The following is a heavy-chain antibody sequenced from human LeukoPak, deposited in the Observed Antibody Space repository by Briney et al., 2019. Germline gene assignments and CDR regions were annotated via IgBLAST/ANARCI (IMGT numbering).Heavy chain of an antibody. V-gene: IGHV3-74*01. CDR2: INTDGSST. D-gene: IGHD6-6*01. CDR1: GFTFSSYW. J-gene: IGHJ4*02. Sequence: GGSLRLSCAASGFTFSSYWMHWVRQAPGKGLVWVSRINTDGSSTSYADSVKGRFTISRDNAKNTLYLQMNSLRAEDTAVYYCARGGWEQLVFDYWGQGTLVTVSS. CDR3: ARGGWEQLVFDY.